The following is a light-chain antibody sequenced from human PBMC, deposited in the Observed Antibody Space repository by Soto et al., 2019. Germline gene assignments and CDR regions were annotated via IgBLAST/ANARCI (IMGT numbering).Light chain of an antibody. CDR2: DAS. V-gene: IGKV3-11*01. Sequence: EIVLTQSPATLSLSPGEGAALSCRASQSVGTYLAGFQQKPGQAPRLLIYDASNRATGVPARFSGSGSGTDFTLTISSLEPEDFAVYYCLQRSNCLALTFGGGTKVEIK. CDR3: LQRSNCLALT. J-gene: IGKJ4*01. CDR1: QSVGTY.